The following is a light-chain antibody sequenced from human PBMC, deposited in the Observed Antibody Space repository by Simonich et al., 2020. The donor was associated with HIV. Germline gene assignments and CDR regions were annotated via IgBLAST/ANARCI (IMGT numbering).Light chain of an antibody. Sequence: DIVMTQTPLSLSVTPGQPASISCKASQGRLHSDGKTYLYWYLQKPGQSPQLLINEVSNRCHGGPDKCSGSGSGTDFPLRISRVEAEDVGVYYFMQRIQLPVTIGQGTRLEMK. V-gene: IGKV2D-29*02. CDR3: MQRIQLPVT. CDR1: QGRLHSDGKTY. J-gene: IGKJ5*01. CDR2: EVS.